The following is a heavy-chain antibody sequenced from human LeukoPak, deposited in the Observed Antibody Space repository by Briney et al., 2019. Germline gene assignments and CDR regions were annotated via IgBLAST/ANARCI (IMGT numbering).Heavy chain of an antibody. CDR2: INHSGST. V-gene: IGHV4-34*01. Sequence: ASETLSLTCAVYGGSFSGYYWSWIRQPPGKGLEWIGEINHSGSTNYNPSLKSRVTMSVDTSKNQFSLKLSSVTAADTAVYYCAREHDFWSGYYGMDVWGQGTTVTVSS. D-gene: IGHD3-3*01. J-gene: IGHJ6*02. CDR3: AREHDFWSGYYGMDV. CDR1: GGSFSGYY.